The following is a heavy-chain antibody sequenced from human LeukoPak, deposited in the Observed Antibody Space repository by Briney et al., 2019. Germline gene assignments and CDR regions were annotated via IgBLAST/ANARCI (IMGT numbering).Heavy chain of an antibody. CDR1: GYTFTNYF. Sequence: ASVKLSCTASGYTFTNYFMRWARQAPGQGLEWVGSIRPNSGGTNCAQTFQGRVTLTRDTSLSTAYMELGSLTSDDTAVYYCVRDIVMLPDARGYDHWGQGTLVTVSS. CDR2: IRPNSGGT. CDR3: VRDIVMLPDARGYDH. J-gene: IGHJ4*02. D-gene: IGHD2-2*01. V-gene: IGHV1-2*02.